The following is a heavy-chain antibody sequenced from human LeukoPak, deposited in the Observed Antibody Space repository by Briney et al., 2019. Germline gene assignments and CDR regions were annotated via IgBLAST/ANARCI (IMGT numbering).Heavy chain of an antibody. V-gene: IGHV1-69*13. CDR2: IIPIFGTA. D-gene: IGHD6-13*01. J-gene: IGHJ5*02. CDR3: ARSEDSSSFNWFDP. CDR1: GGTFSSYA. Sequence: RASVKVSCKASGGTFSSYAISWVRQAPGQGLEWMGGIIPIFGTANYAQKFQGRVTITADESTSTAYMELSSLRSEDTAVYYCARSEDSSSFNWFDPWGQGTLVTVSS.